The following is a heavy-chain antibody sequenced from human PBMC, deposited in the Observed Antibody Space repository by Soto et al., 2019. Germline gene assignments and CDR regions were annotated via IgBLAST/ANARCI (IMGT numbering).Heavy chain of an antibody. D-gene: IGHD6-19*01. CDR1: GFTFTSSA. CDR3: AADVVGIAVAGINEKVGRYSYGMAV. V-gene: IGHV1-58*01. J-gene: IGHJ6*02. Sequence: GASLKVSCKASGFTFTSSAVQWVLQARGQRLEWIGWIVVGSGNTNYAQKFQERVTITRDMSTSTAHMELSSLRSEDTAVYYCAADVVGIAVAGINEKVGRYSYGMAVWGQGTTVPVSS. CDR2: IVVGSGNT.